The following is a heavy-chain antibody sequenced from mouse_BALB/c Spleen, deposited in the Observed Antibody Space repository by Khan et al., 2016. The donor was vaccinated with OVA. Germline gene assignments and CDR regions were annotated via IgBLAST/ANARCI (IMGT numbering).Heavy chain of an antibody. J-gene: IGHJ2*01. CDR2: ISYSGGT. CDR1: GYSITSGYA. V-gene: IGHV3-2*02. D-gene: IGHD1-1*01. CDR3: ARGDYYGYYFDY. Sequence: VQLKESGPGLVKPSQSLSLTCTVTGYSITSGYAWNWIRQFPGNKLEWMGYISYSGGTSYNPSLKRRISIPRDTSKNQFFLQLNSVTTEDTATYYCARGDYYGYYFDYWGQGTTLTVSS.